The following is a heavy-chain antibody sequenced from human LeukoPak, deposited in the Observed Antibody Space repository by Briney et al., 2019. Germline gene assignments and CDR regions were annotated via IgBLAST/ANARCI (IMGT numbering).Heavy chain of an antibody. CDR1: GFTFSSYW. CDR3: ARADSSSSDAFDI. D-gene: IGHD6-6*01. J-gene: IGHJ3*02. CDR2: IKQDGSEK. V-gene: IGHV3-7*04. Sequence: GGSLRLSCAASGFTFSSYWMSWVRQAPGKGLEWVANIKQDGSEKYYVDSVKGRFTISRDNAKNSLYLQMNSLRAEDTAVYYCARADSSSSDAFDIWGQGTMVTVSS.